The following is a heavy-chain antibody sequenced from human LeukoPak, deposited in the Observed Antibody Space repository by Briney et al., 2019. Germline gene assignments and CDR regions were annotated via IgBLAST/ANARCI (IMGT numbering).Heavy chain of an antibody. CDR3: TTDTSSWTTYDC. D-gene: IGHD6-13*01. CDR1: GFTFSNVW. V-gene: IGHV3-15*01. J-gene: IGHJ4*02. CDR2: IKSEADGATT. Sequence: GGSLRLSCAASGFTFSNVWMSWVRQAPGKGLEWVGRIKSEADGATTDYSTPVRGRFTISRDDSKSILYLQMNSLKTEDTAVYYCTTDTSSWTTYDCWGQGTLVTVSS.